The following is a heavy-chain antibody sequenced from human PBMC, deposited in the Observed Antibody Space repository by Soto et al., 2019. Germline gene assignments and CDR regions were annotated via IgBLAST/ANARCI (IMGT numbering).Heavy chain of an antibody. CDR1: GFTFSSYS. Sequence: PGGSLRLSCASSGFTFSSYSMNWVRQAPGKGLEWVSSISSSSSYIYYADSVKGRFTISRDNAKNSLYLQMNSLRAEDTAVYYCARPEEDWFDPWGQGTLVTVSS. CDR2: ISSSSSYI. CDR3: ARPEEDWFDP. J-gene: IGHJ5*02. V-gene: IGHV3-21*01.